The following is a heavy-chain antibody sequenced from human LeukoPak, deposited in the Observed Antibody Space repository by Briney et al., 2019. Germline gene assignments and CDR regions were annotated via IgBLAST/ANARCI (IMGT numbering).Heavy chain of an antibody. CDR1: GYSISSGYY. CDR3: ARKLYSGYEGPSTEGDEVLDY. D-gene: IGHD5-12*01. CDR2: SHQSGAT. V-gene: IGHV4-38-2*02. J-gene: IGHJ4*02. Sequence: PSETLSLTCTVSGYSISSGYYWGWIRQPPGKGLEWIGSSHQSGATYYNPSLKGRVTISQETSKNQLPLKLSSVTAADTAVYYCARKLYSGYEGPSTEGDEVLDYWGQGSLVTVSS.